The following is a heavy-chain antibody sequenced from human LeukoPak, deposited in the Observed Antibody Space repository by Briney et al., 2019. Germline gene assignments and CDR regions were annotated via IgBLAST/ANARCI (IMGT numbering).Heavy chain of an antibody. CDR1: GFTFSSYW. CDR2: INSDGSST. V-gene: IGHV3-74*01. D-gene: IGHD3-9*01. CDR3: ARGNGYYDILTGYYGDY. Sequence: GGSLRLSCAASGFTFSSYWMHWVRQAPGKGLVWVSRINSDGSSTSYADSVKGRFTISRDNAKNTLYLQMNSLRAEDTAVYYCARGNGYYDILTGYYGDYWGQGTLVTVSS. J-gene: IGHJ4*02.